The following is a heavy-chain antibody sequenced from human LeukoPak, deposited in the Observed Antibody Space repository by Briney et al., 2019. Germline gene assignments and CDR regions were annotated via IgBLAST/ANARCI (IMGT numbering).Heavy chain of an antibody. CDR1: GFTFSSYS. J-gene: IGHJ3*02. V-gene: IGHV3-21*01. D-gene: IGHD3-22*01. Sequence: GGSLRLSCATSGFTFSSYSMNWVRQAPGKGLGWVSSISSSSSYIYYADSVKGRFTISRDNAKNSLYLQMNSLRAEDTAVYYCARDGTTGYPYYYDSSGYAFDIWGQGTMVTVSS. CDR2: ISSSSSYI. CDR3: ARDGTTGYPYYYDSSGYAFDI.